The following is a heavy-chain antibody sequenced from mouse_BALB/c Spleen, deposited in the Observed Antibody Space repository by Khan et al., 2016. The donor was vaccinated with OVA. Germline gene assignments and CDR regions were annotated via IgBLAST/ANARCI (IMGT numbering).Heavy chain of an antibody. CDR1: GYSITSEFA. D-gene: IGHD2-4*01. J-gene: IGHJ3*01. CDR3: ERKDYYDYDPFPY. Sequence: EVQLQESGPGLVKPSQSLSLTCTVTGYSITSEFAWNWIRQFPGNKLEWMGYISYSGNTRYNPSLKSLISITRDTSRNQFFLQLNSVTTEDTATYYCERKDYYDYDPFPYWGQETLVTVSA. CDR2: ISYSGNT. V-gene: IGHV3-2*02.